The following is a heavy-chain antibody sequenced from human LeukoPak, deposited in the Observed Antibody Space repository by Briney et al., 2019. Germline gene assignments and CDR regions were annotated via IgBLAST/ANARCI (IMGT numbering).Heavy chain of an antibody. J-gene: IGHJ6*03. CDR3: ARDKGGDSYYYYMDV. CDR1: GFTFSSYA. CDR2: ISYDGSNK. Sequence: GRSLRLSCAASGFTFSSYAMHWVRQAPGKGLEWVAVISYDGSNKYYADSVKGRFTISRDNSKNTLYLQMNSLRAEDTAVYYCARDKGGDSYYYYMDVWGKGTTVTVSS. V-gene: IGHV3-30*04. D-gene: IGHD2-21*02.